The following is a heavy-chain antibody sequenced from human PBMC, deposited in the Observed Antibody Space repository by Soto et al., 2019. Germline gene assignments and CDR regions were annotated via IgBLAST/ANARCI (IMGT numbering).Heavy chain of an antibody. CDR3: SHRHRRWDY. Sequence: PSETLSLTCTVSGGSISSFYWSWIRQPAGKGLEWIGRIYSGGRNNYNPSLKSRVTMSAATSKNQFSLRLTSFPAPDPAMYSCSHRHRRWDYWGQGTLVTVSS. J-gene: IGHJ4*02. CDR2: IYSGGRN. V-gene: IGHV4-4*07. D-gene: IGHD2-15*01. CDR1: GGSISSFY.